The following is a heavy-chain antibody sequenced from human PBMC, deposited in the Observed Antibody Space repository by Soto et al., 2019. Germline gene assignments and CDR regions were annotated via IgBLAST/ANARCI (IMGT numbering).Heavy chain of an antibody. D-gene: IGHD2-2*01. CDR2: ISTTSTSM. Sequence: LRLSCAASGFTFSSYEMNWVRQAPGKGLEWVSYISTTSTSMYYADSVKGRFTISRDNAKSSLYLQMNSLRAEDAAVYYCATSGSMELVFCSSTSCYDYWGQGTLVTVSS. CDR1: GFTFSSYE. V-gene: IGHV3-48*03. CDR3: ATSGSMELVFCSSTSCYDY. J-gene: IGHJ4*02.